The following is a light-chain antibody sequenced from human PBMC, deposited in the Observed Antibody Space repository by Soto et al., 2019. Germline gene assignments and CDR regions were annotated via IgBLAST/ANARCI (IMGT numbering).Light chain of an antibody. CDR3: QQYNSNSVYT. J-gene: IGKJ2*01. Sequence: DIQMTQSPYTLSASVGDRVTITCRASQSINYWLAWYQQKPGKAPKLLIYDASSLERGVPSRFSGSGSGTEFTLTLSSLQPDDFATYYCQQYNSNSVYTFGQGTKLEIK. CDR1: QSINYW. V-gene: IGKV1-5*01. CDR2: DAS.